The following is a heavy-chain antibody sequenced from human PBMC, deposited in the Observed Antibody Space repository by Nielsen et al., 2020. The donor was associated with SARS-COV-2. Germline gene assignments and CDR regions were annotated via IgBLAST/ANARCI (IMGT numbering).Heavy chain of an antibody. J-gene: IGHJ3*02. CDR3: AKDDVVRGDAFDI. CDR1: GFTFNIYA. D-gene: IGHD3-10*01. Sequence: GGSLRLSCIASGFTFNIYAMAWVRRTPGRGLQWVSGISASGGSTYYTDSVKGRFAVSRDNSRNTLHLQMHSLRVEDTALYYCAKDDVVRGDAFDIWGQGTMVTVSS. CDR2: ISASGGST. V-gene: IGHV3-23*01.